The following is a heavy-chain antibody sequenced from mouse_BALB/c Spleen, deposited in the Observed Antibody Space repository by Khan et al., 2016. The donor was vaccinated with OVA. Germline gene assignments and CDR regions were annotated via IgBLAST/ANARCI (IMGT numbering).Heavy chain of an antibody. CDR3: ARRNYFGYTFAY. J-gene: IGHJ3*01. CDR2: ISPGSGDT. Sequence: QIQLVQSGAELARPGASVKLSCKASGYTFTDYYINWVKQRTGQGLEWIGEISPGSGDTYYNEKFKGKATLTADKSSTTAYTQPGSLTSEASAVYFCARRNYFGYTFAYWGQGTLVTVSA. V-gene: IGHV1-77*01. D-gene: IGHD1-2*01. CDR1: GYTFTDYY.